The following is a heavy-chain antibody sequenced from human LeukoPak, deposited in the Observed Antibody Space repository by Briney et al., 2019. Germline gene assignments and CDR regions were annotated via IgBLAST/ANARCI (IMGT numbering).Heavy chain of an antibody. Sequence: GGSLRLSCTASGFTFSDYYMSWIRQAPGKGLEWLSYVSQSGSTIYYADSVKGRFTISRDNGKNSLYLQMNSLRAEDTGMYYCAKDYSLPEGGYWGQGTLVTVSS. CDR1: GFTFSDYY. D-gene: IGHD4-11*01. V-gene: IGHV3-11*01. J-gene: IGHJ4*02. CDR2: VSQSGSTI. CDR3: AKDYSLPEGGY.